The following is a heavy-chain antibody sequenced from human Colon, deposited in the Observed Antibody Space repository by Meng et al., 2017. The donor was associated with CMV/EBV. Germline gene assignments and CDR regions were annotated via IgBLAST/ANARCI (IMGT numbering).Heavy chain of an antibody. J-gene: IGHJ6*02. CDR1: GDSLSPHY. V-gene: IGHV4-59*11. CDR2: IHDSGST. Sequence: SETLSLTCTVSGDSLSPHYWSWTRQSPGKGLEWIGFIHDSGSTIYNPSLQRRVTISVDTSKNQFSLQLNSLTAADTAIYYCARGIGGRAPLDVWGPGTTVTVSS. CDR3: ARGIGGRAPLDV.